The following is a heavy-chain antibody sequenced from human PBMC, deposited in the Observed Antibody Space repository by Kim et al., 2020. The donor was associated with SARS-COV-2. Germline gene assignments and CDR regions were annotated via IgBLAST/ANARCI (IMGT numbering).Heavy chain of an antibody. CDR2: IYYSGST. CDR3: ARDAMVRGVINHYYYYYMDV. CDR1: GGSISSYY. V-gene: IGHV4-59*01. J-gene: IGHJ6*03. D-gene: IGHD3-10*01. Sequence: SETLSLTCTVSGGSISSYYWSWIRQPPGKGLEWIGFIYYSGSTNYNPSLKSRVTISVDTSKNQFSLKLSSVTAADTAVYYCARDAMVRGVINHYYYYYMDVGGKGTTVTVSS.